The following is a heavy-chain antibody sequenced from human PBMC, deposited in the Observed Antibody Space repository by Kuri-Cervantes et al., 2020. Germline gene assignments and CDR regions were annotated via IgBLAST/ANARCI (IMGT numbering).Heavy chain of an antibody. CDR1: GYTFTSYD. CDR3: AKGGVHELRYFDWLSPTDY. CDR2: MNPNSGNT. Sequence: ASVKVSCKASGYTFTSYDINWVRQATGQGLEWMGWMNPNSGNTGYAQKFQGRVTMTRNTSISTAYMELSSLRAEDTAVYYCAKGGVHELRYFDWLSPTDYWGQGTLVTVSS. J-gene: IGHJ4*02. V-gene: IGHV1-8*01. D-gene: IGHD3-9*01.